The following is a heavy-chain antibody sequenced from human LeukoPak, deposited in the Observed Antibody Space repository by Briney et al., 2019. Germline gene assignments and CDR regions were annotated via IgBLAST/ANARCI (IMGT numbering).Heavy chain of an antibody. D-gene: IGHD6-19*01. CDR2: IYPGDSDT. V-gene: IGHV5-51*01. CDR1: RCGFTSYW. J-gene: IGHJ5*02. Sequence: GESRQISCQGSRCGFTSYWVGWVRQMPGKGLEWMGNIYPGDSDTRYSPSFQGQVTISADKSISTAYLQWSSLKASDTATYYCARIAVAGTGVRWFDPWGQGTLVTVSS. CDR3: ARIAVAGTGVRWFDP.